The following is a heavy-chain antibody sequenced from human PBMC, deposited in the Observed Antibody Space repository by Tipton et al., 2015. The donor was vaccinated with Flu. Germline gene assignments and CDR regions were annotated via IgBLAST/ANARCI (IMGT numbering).Heavy chain of an antibody. D-gene: IGHD5-12*01. CDR1: GASISSEDFY. Sequence: TLSLTCTVSGASISSEDFYWSWIRQHPGRGLEWIGNIYNSGITYYKPSLSSRVVISLDTSKNQFYLRLSSVTAADTAVYYCARGATRRPFSGYDYTGYWGQGTLVTVSS. J-gene: IGHJ4*02. CDR2: IYNSGIT. V-gene: IGHV4-31*03. CDR3: ARGATRRPFSGYDYTGY.